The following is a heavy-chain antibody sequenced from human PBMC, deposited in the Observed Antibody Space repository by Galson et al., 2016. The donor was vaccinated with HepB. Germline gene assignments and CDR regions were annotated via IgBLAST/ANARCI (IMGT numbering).Heavy chain of an antibody. CDR3: AKRPYSYGWHYGMDV. Sequence: SLRLSCAASGFSFSSYAMSWVRQAPGKGLEWVSGITSGGTTYYADPVKGRFTIPRDNSKNIRYLQMKSLRDEDTAVYYCAKRPYSYGWHYGMDVWGQGTTVTVSS. J-gene: IGHJ6*02. D-gene: IGHD5-18*01. CDR1: GFSFSSYA. V-gene: IGHV3-23*01. CDR2: ITSGGTT.